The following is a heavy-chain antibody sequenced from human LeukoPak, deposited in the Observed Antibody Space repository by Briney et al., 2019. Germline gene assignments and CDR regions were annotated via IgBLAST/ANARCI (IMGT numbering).Heavy chain of an antibody. D-gene: IGHD5-24*01. CDR3: ARDVESREGSCDY. CDR1: GFTFKNYA. CDR2: SGGGIT. J-gene: IGHJ4*02. V-gene: IGHV3-23*01. Sequence: GGSLRLSCAASGFTFKNYAINWVRQAPGKGLEWVATSGGGITNYADSVKGRFTISRDNSKDTLYLQINSLRVEDTAVYYCARDVESREGSCDYWGQGTLVTVSS.